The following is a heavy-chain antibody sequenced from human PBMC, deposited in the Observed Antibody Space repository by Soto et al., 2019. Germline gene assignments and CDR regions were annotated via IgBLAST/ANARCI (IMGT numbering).Heavy chain of an antibody. D-gene: IGHD6-19*01. J-gene: IGHJ4*02. CDR1: GGSISSYY. CDR2: IYYSGST. CDR3: AGDLDGSVAGDY. Sequence: QVQLQESGPGLVKPSETLSLTCTVSGGSISSYYWSWIRQPPGKGLEWIGYIYYSGSTNYNPSLKSRVTTAVDTSKNQFSLKLSSVTAADTAVYYCAGDLDGSVAGDYWGQGTLVTVSS. V-gene: IGHV4-59*01.